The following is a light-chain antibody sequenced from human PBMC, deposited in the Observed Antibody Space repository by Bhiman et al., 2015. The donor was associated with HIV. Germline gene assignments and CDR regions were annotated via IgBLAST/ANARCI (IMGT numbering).Light chain of an antibody. V-gene: IGLV1-51*01. CDR2: DNN. Sequence: QSVLTKPPSVSAAPGQKVTISCSGSSSNIGNNYVSWYQQLPGTAPKLLIYDNNKRPSGIPDRFSGSKSGTSATLGITGLQTGDEADYYCSSLTSSLTYVFGTGTNVTVL. J-gene: IGLJ1*01. CDR3: SSLTSSLTYV. CDR1: SSNIGNNY.